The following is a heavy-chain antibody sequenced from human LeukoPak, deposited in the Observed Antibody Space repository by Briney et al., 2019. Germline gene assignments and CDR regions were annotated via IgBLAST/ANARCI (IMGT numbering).Heavy chain of an antibody. CDR3: ARVSLSSGCLSN. J-gene: IGHJ4*02. V-gene: IGHV3-21*01. Sequence: SGGSLRLSCAASGFTFSNYNMNWVRQAPGKGLEWVSSISSSSSSINYADSLKGRFTISRDNAKNSVYLQMNSLRAEDTAVYYCARVSLSSGCLSNWGQGTLVTVSS. CDR1: GFTFSNYN. D-gene: IGHD6-19*01. CDR2: ISSSSSSI.